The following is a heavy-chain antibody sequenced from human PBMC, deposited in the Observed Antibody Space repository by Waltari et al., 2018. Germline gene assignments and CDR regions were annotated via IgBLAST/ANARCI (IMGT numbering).Heavy chain of an antibody. CDR1: AFTFSNSG. CDR3: AKSHLLYFDWWGGMDV. J-gene: IGHJ6*02. Sequence: LAESGGGVVQPGKPLRLSWVGSAFTFSNSGIPWVRQAPGKGLEWVAVVSYDGRKEYYADSLKGRFTISRDNSKSTLYLEMNGLTVEDTATYYCAKSHLLYFDWWGGMDVWGQGTTVTVSS. CDR2: VSYDGRKE. V-gene: IGHV3-30*18. D-gene: IGHD3-9*01.